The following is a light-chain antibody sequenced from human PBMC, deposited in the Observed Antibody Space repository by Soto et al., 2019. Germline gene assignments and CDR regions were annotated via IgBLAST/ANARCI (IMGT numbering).Light chain of an antibody. V-gene: IGKV3-20*01. CDR2: DAS. Sequence: EIVLSQSPGTLSLSPGEGATLSCRASQTVRNNYLAWYQQKPGQAPRLLIYDASSRATGIPDRFSGGGSGTEFTLTISSLQPDDVATYYCLQYDNHSWTFGQGTKVDIK. J-gene: IGKJ1*01. CDR1: QTVRNNY. CDR3: LQYDNHSWT.